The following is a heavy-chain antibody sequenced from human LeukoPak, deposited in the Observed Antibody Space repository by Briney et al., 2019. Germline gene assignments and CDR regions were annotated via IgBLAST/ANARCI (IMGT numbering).Heavy chain of an antibody. CDR1: GGSISSSSYY. V-gene: IGHV4-39*01. CDR3: ASLSRDYYDASGYLRY. Sequence: SETLSLTCTVSGGSISSSSYYWGWIRQPPGKGLEWIGSLYYSGSAYYNPSLKSRVTISVDTSNNQFSLKLNSVTAADTAVYYCASLSRDYYDASGYLRYWGQGTLVTISS. CDR2: LYYSGSA. J-gene: IGHJ4*02. D-gene: IGHD3-22*01.